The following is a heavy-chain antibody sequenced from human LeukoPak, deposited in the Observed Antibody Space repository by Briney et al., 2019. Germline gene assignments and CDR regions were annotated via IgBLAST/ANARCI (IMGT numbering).Heavy chain of an antibody. Sequence: PSETLSLTCTVSGGSISSGGYYWSWIRQPPGKGLEWIGYIYHSGSTYYNPSLKSRVTISVDRSKNQFSLKLSSVTAADTAVYYCARSGGYSGYANPDCWGQGTLVTVSS. V-gene: IGHV4-30-2*01. D-gene: IGHD5-12*01. CDR1: GGSISSGGYY. CDR2: IYHSGST. J-gene: IGHJ4*02. CDR3: ARSGGYSGYANPDC.